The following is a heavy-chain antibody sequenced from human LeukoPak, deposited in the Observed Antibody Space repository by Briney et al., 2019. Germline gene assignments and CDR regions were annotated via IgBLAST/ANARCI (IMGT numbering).Heavy chain of an antibody. V-gene: IGHV4-61*02. Sequence: PSENLSLTCIVSGDSISSGNYYWSWIRQPAGKALEWIGRIYTSGNTRYNPSLKSRVTVSLDTSRNQFSLKLTSVTAADTAVYYCARLVVRGVIDYWGQGTLVTVSS. D-gene: IGHD3-10*01. CDR1: GDSISSGNYY. CDR2: IYTSGNT. CDR3: ARLVVRGVIDY. J-gene: IGHJ4*02.